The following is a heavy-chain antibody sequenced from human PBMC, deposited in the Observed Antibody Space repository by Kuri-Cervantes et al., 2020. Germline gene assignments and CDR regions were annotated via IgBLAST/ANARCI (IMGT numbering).Heavy chain of an antibody. CDR2: INHSGST. V-gene: IGHV4-34*01. J-gene: IGHJ4*02. D-gene: IGHD2-2*01. CDR3: ARGFHGGAAAATDYFDY. CDR1: GGSFSGYY. Sequence: SQTLSLTCAVYGGSFSGYYWSWIRQPPGKGLEWIGEINHSGSTNYNPSLKSRVTISVDTPKNQFSLKLSSVTAADTAVYYCARGFHGGAAAATDYFDYWGQGTLVTVSS.